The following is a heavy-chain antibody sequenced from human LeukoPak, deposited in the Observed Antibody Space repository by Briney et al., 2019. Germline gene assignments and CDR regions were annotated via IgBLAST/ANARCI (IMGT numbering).Heavy chain of an antibody. CDR1: GYTFTSYY. V-gene: IGHV1-46*01. Sequence: ASVKVSCKASGYTFTSYYMHWVRQAPGQGLEWMGIINPSGGSTSYAQKFQGRVTMTRDTSTSTVYMELSSLRSEDTAVYYCARYYDSSGYYSIKTFDYWGQGTLVTVSS. CDR3: ARYYDSSGYYSIKTFDY. CDR2: INPSGGST. J-gene: IGHJ4*02. D-gene: IGHD3-22*01.